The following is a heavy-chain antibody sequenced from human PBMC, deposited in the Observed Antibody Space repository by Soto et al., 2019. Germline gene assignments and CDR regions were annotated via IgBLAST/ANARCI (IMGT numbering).Heavy chain of an antibody. CDR3: TALMPVRAVPLRSLRLSIP. V-gene: IGHV3-15*07. D-gene: IGHD1-1*01. J-gene: IGHJ5*02. Sequence: EAQLIESGGGLVKRGGSLTLSCAASGLSFSDAWMNWVRQAPGKGLEWVGRIKSITDGGTTDYAAPVQDRFTISRDDSKTVMYLQMNLLKDEDTGVYYCTALMPVRAVPLRSLRLSIPWGQGTLVTVSS. CDR2: IKSITDGGTT. CDR1: GLSFSDAW.